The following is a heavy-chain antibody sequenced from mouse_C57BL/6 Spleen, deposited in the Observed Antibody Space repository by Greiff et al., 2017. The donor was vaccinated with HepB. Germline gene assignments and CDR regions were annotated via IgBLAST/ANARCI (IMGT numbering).Heavy chain of an antibody. J-gene: IGHJ4*01. D-gene: IGHD1-1*01. CDR3: ARYYGSFYAMDY. V-gene: IGHV1-52*01. CDR2: IDPSDSET. Sequence: VKLQQPGAELVRPGSSVKLSCKASGYTFTSYWMHWVKQRPIQGLEWIGNIDPSDSETHYNQKFKDKATLTVDKSSSTAYMQLSSLTSEDSAVYYCARYYGSFYAMDYWGQGTSVTVSS. CDR1: GYTFTSYW.